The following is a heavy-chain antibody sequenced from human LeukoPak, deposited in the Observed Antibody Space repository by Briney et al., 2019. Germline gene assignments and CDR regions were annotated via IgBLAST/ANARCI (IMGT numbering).Heavy chain of an antibody. V-gene: IGHV3-74*01. Sequence: PGGSLRLSCAASGFSFSSHWMHWVRQAPGKGLVWVSGINSYGSSTFYADSVKGRFTITTDSARNTLDLQLSSLRAEDTAVYYCATETGVFDIWGQGTMVTVSS. D-gene: IGHD2-8*01. CDR1: GFSFSSHW. CDR3: ATETGVFDI. J-gene: IGHJ3*02. CDR2: INSYGSST.